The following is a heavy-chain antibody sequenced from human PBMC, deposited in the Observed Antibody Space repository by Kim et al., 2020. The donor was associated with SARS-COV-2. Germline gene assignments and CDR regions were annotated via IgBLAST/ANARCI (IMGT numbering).Heavy chain of an antibody. CDR1: GFTFSSYG. V-gene: IGHV3-30*18. J-gene: IGHJ4*02. CDR3: AKARYCSSTSCYLFDY. CDR2: ISYDGSNK. Sequence: GGSLRLSCAASGFTFSSYGMHWVRQAPGKGLEWVAVISYDGSNKYYADSVKGRFTISRDNSKNTLYLQMNSLRAEDTAVYYCAKARYCSSTSCYLFDYWGQGTLVTVSS. D-gene: IGHD2-2*01.